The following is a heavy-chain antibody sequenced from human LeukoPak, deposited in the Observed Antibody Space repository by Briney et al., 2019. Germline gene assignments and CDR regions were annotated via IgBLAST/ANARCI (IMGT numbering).Heavy chain of an antibody. CDR1: GGSISSYY. V-gene: IGHV4-4*07. Sequence: SETLSLTCTVSGGSISSYYWSWIRQPAGQGLEWIGRIYTSGSTNYNPSLKSRVTMSVDTSKNQFSLKLSSVTAADTAVYYCAIAGSSERGYYFDYWGQGTLVTVSS. CDR3: AIAGSSERGYYFDY. CDR2: IYTSGST. D-gene: IGHD6-6*01. J-gene: IGHJ4*02.